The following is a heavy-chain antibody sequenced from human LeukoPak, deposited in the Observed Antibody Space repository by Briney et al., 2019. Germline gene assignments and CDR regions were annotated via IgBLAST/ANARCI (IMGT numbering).Heavy chain of an antibody. CDR1: GGSISSYY. D-gene: IGHD3-10*01. V-gene: IGHV4-4*07. CDR3: ARAPGIYGSGNKFYCYGMDV. J-gene: IGHJ6*04. Sequence: PSETLSLTCTVSGGSISSYYWSWIRQPAGKGLEWIGRIYTSGSTNYNPSLKSRVTMSVDTSKNQFSLKLSSVTAADTAVYYCARAPGIYGSGNKFYCYGMDVWGKGTTVTVSS. CDR2: IYTSGST.